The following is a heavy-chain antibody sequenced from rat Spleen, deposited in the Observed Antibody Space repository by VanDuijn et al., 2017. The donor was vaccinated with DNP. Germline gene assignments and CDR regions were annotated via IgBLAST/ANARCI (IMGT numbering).Heavy chain of an antibody. CDR1: GFTFNNYW. D-gene: IGHD1-11*01. J-gene: IGHJ2*01. Sequence: EVQLVESGGDLVQPGRSLKLSCVASGFTFNNYWMTWIRQVPGKGLEWVASITSSGDNTYSPDSVKGRFTISRDNAKNTLYLQMNSLRSEDTATYYGARGGLYYFDYWGQGVMVTVSS. CDR3: ARGGLYYFDY. V-gene: IGHV5-31*01. CDR2: ITSSGDNT.